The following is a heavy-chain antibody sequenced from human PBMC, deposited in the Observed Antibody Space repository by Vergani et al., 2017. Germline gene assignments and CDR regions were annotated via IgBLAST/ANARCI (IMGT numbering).Heavy chain of an antibody. D-gene: IGHD1-26*01. V-gene: IGHV1-2*02. Sequence: QVQLVQSGAEVKKPGASVKVSCKASGYTFTDFYMHWVRQAPGQGLEWLGWINPKSGGTSYAPNFQGRVTMTRDTSISTAYMELSRLTSDDTAVYYCAKNFRQWVAYSGSYFFDYWGQGTLVTVAS. CDR1: GYTFTDFY. J-gene: IGHJ4*02. CDR3: AKNFRQWVAYSGSYFFDY. CDR2: INPKSGGT.